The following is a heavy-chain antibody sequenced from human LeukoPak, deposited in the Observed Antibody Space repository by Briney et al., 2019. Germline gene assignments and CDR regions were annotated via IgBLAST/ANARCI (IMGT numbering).Heavy chain of an antibody. CDR1: GFTFSSYA. D-gene: IGHD4-17*01. V-gene: IGHV3-30-3*01. Sequence: PGGSLRLSCAASGFTFSSYAMSWVRQAPGKGLEWVAVISYDGSNKYYADSVKGRFTISRDNSKNTLYLQMNSLRAEDTAVYYCARDPSHYGDYAYFDYWGQGTLVTVSS. CDR3: ARDPSHYGDYAYFDY. J-gene: IGHJ4*02. CDR2: ISYDGSNK.